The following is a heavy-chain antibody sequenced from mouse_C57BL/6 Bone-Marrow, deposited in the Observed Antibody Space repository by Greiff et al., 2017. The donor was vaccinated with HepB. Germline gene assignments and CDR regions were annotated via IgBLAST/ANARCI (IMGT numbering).Heavy chain of an antibody. J-gene: IGHJ4*01. CDR1: GYTFTSYW. CDR2: IYPGSGST. Sequence: QVQLQQPGAELVKPGASVKMSCKASGYTFTSYWITWVKQSPGQGLEWIGDIYPGSGSTNYNEKFKSKATLTVDTSSSTAYMQLSSLTSEDSAVYYCASDGYLYYYAMDYWGQGTSVTVSS. CDR3: ASDGYLYYYAMDY. V-gene: IGHV1-55*01. D-gene: IGHD2-3*01.